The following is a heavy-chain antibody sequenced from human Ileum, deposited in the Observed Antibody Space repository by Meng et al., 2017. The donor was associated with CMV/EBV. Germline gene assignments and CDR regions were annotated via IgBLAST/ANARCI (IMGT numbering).Heavy chain of an antibody. CDR3: ARDLELGY. CDR1: GASISSYY. V-gene: IGHV4-59*01. D-gene: IGHD3-3*01. CDR2: IYYSGGT. Sequence: GSLRLSCTVSGASISSYYWSWIRQPPGEGLEWIGHIYYSGGTNYNPSLKSRVTISIDTSKNQFSLKLNSVTAADTAVYYCARDLELGYWGQGTLVTCAS. J-gene: IGHJ4*02.